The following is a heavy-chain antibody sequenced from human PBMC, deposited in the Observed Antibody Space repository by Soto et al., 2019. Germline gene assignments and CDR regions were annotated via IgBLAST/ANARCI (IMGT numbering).Heavy chain of an antibody. CDR3: ARDLAWGSGRDVVSEDWLDP. J-gene: IGHJ5*02. V-gene: IGHV1-18*03. CDR1: GYTFNDYG. D-gene: IGHD3-10*01. CDR2: INGHNGKT. Sequence: QVHLVQSGAEVKKPGASVKVSCKASGYTFNDYGITWVRQAPGQGLEWMGWINGHNGKTIYGQNRQGRVTMTTDSSTSTGYMEVRSLRSDDMAVYYCARDLAWGSGRDVVSEDWLDPWGQGTLVTVSS.